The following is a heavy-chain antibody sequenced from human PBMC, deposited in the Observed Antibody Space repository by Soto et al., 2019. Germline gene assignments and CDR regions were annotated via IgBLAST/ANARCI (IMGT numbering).Heavy chain of an antibody. D-gene: IGHD1-20*01. J-gene: IGHJ6*02. CDR3: ARGPYNWILNEFYYYYGMDV. V-gene: IGHV4-4*07. CDR2: IYTSGST. CDR1: GGSISSYY. Sequence: TSEILSLTCTVSGGSISSYYWSWIRQPAGKGLEWIGRIYTSGSTNYNPSLKSRVTMSVDTSKNQFSLKLSSVTAADTAVYYCARGPYNWILNEFYYYYGMDVWGQGTTVTVSS.